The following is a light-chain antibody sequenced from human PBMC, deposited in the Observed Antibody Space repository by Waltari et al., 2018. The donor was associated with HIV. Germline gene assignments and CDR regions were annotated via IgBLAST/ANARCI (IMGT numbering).Light chain of an antibody. CDR1: SGYTAYA. CDR2: LNSNGSY. V-gene: IGLV4-69*02. J-gene: IGLJ3*02. CDR3: QTLYKGIRV. Sequence: QLVLTQSASASSSLGASVKLTCTLSSGYTAYAIAWHQQQAEKGPRYLMRLNSNGSYSRGDGIPDRFSGSISEAERYLTISSLQSEDEADYYCQTLYKGIRVFGGGTKLTVL.